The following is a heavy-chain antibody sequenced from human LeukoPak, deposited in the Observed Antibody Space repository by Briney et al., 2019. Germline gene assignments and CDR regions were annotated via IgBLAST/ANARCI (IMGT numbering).Heavy chain of an antibody. CDR2: IYPDDSDT. CDR3: ARQSSASFDY. Sequence: GESLKISCKSSGYSFTSSWIAWVRQMPGKGLEWMGIIYPDDSDTRYSPSFQGQVTISADKSISTAYLQWSSLKASDTAMYYCARQSSASFDYWGQGTLVTVSS. J-gene: IGHJ4*02. D-gene: IGHD3-22*01. CDR1: GYSFTSSW. V-gene: IGHV5-51*01.